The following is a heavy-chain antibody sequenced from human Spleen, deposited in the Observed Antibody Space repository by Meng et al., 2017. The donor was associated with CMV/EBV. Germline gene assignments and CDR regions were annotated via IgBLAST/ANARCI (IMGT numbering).Heavy chain of an antibody. CDR2: IYYSGST. V-gene: IGHV4-39*07. CDR3: ARGPSFDY. CDR1: GGSISSSSYY. J-gene: IGHJ4*02. Sequence: QLPLQEPGPGLVKPSETLSLTCTVSGGSISSSSYYWGWIRQPPGKGLEWIGSIYYSGSTYYNPSLKSRVTISVDTSKNQFSLKLSSVTAADTAVYYCARGPSFDYWGQGTLVTVSS.